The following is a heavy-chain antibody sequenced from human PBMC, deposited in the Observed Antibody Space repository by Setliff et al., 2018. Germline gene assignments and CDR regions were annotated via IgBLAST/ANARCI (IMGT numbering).Heavy chain of an antibody. J-gene: IGHJ6*03. V-gene: IGHV4-4*07. Sequence: SETLSLTCTVSGGSISSHYWTWIRQPAGKGLEWIGRLYTSGDTNYNPSLKSRVSMSLDASKNQFSLRLTSVTAADTAVYYCARVTGFFYVDAWGKGTTVTVSS. D-gene: IGHD3-3*01. CDR1: GGSISSHY. CDR2: LYTSGDT. CDR3: ARVTGFFYVDA.